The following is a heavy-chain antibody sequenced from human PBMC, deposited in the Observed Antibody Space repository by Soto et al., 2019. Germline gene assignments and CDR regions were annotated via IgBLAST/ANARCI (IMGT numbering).Heavy chain of an antibody. CDR3: ARHAKTYYYDSSGYYAY. Sequence: GESLKISCKGSGYSFTSYWISWVRQMPGKGLEWMGRIDPSDSYTNYSPSFQGHVTISADKSISTAYLQWSSLKASDTAMYYCARHAKTYYYDSSGYYAYWGQGTLVTVSS. D-gene: IGHD3-22*01. V-gene: IGHV5-10-1*01. CDR2: IDPSDSYT. CDR1: GYSFTSYW. J-gene: IGHJ4*02.